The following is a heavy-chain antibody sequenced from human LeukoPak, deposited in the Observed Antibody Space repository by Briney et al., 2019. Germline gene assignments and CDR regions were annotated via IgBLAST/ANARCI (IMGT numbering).Heavy chain of an antibody. J-gene: IGHJ6*02. CDR1: GFTFSSYG. V-gene: IGHV3-30*03. CDR2: ISYDGSNK. D-gene: IGHD3-10*01. Sequence: PGGSLRLSCAASGFTFSSYGMHWVRQAPGKGLEWVAVISYDGSNKYYADSVKGRFTISRDNSKNTLYLQMNSLRAEYTAVYYCAYGSGSELGAYGMDVWGQGTTVTVSS. CDR3: AYGSGSELGAYGMDV.